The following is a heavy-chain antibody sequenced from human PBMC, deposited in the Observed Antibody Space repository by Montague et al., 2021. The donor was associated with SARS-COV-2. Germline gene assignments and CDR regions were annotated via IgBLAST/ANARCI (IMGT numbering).Heavy chain of an antibody. J-gene: IGHJ4*02. D-gene: IGHD4-23*01. CDR1: DDSVNRNY. CDR2: IFYSGST. Sequence: SETLSLTCSVSDDSVNRNYWSWVRQPPGKGLEWLGYIFYSGSTYNPSLNSRVTMSLDTPKNHFSLNLISVTAADTVVYYCAKASRGYGGDFDSWGQGTLVIVSS. V-gene: IGHV4-59*02. CDR3: AKASRGYGGDFDS.